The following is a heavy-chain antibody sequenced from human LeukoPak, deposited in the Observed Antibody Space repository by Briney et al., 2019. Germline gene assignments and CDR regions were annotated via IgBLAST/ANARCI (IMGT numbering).Heavy chain of an antibody. D-gene: IGHD5-18*01. Sequence: GASVKVSCKASGYTFTGYYMHWVRQAPGQGLEWMGIINPSGGSTSYAQKFQGRVTMTRDMSTSTVYMELSSLRSEDTAVYYCARAASRGYSYGYWGQGTLVTVSS. CDR1: GYTFTGYY. CDR3: ARAASRGYSYGY. J-gene: IGHJ4*02. CDR2: INPSGGST. V-gene: IGHV1-46*01.